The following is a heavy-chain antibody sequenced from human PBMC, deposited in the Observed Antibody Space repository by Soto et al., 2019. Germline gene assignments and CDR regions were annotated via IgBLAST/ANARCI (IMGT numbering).Heavy chain of an antibody. CDR1: GDSMSSSNW. J-gene: IGHJ5*02. Sequence: SETLSLTCTVSGDSMSSSNWWNWVRQPPGKGLEWIGEAHHSGRTNYNPSLKSRVTISVDTSKNQFSLKLSSVTAADTAVYYCARGLDPSYNWNDGTKNWFDPWGQGTLVTVSS. D-gene: IGHD1-20*01. V-gene: IGHV4-4*02. CDR3: ARGLDPSYNWNDGTKNWFDP. CDR2: AHHSGRT.